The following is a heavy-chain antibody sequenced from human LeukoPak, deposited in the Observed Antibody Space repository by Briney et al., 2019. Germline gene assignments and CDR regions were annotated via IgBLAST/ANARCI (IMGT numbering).Heavy chain of an antibody. CDR3: ARERLALEQQPRNLRYYYYMDV. V-gene: IGHV3-30*04. CDR2: ISYDGSNK. D-gene: IGHD6-13*01. CDR1: GFTFSSYA. J-gene: IGHJ6*03. Sequence: GGSLRLSCAASGFTFSSYAMHWVRQAPGKGLEWVAVISYDGSNKYYADSVKGRFTISRDNSKNTLYLQMNSLRAEDTAVYYCARERLALEQQPRNLRYYYYMDVWGKGTTVTVSS.